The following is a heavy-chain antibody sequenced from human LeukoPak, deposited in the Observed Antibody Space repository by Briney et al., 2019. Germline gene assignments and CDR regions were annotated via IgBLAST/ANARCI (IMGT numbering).Heavy chain of an antibody. J-gene: IGHJ4*02. Sequence: PGGSLRLSCTASGFTFSSYWMSWVRQAPGKGLEWVATIKQDGSENYYVDSVKGRFTISRDNAKNSLYLQMNSLGAEDTAVYYCARLNYYATSWGQGTLVTVSS. D-gene: IGHD3-22*01. CDR3: ARLNYYATS. V-gene: IGHV3-7*01. CDR2: IKQDGSEN. CDR1: GFTFSSYW.